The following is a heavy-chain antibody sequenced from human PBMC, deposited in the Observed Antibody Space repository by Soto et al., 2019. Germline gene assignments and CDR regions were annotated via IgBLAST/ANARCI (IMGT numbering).Heavy chain of an antibody. CDR3: AKDGGGGAGQLWLVRFPDY. V-gene: IGHV3-30*18. CDR1: GFTFTTYG. D-gene: IGHD3-16*01. CDR2: ISSDGSKQ. Sequence: QVQLVDSGGGVVQPGGSLRLSCAAAGFTFTTYGMHWVRQAPGKGLEWVAVISSDGSKQYYTESVKGRFTISRDNSKKSMYLQMNGLSAEETAIYYCAKDGGGGAGQLWLVRFPDYWGQGTQVTVSS. J-gene: IGHJ4*02.